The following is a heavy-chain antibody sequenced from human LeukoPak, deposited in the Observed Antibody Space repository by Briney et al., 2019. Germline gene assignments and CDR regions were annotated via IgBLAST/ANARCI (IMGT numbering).Heavy chain of an antibody. V-gene: IGHV1-8*01. Sequence: ASVKVSCKASGYTFTSYDINWVRQATGQGLEWMGWMNPNSGNTGYAQKFQGRVATTRNTSISTAYMELSSLRSEDTAAYYCARGPGSDSYYYYYYMDVWGKGTTVTVSS. CDR3: ARGPGSDSYYYYYYMDV. CDR2: MNPNSGNT. J-gene: IGHJ6*03. D-gene: IGHD3-10*01. CDR1: GYTFTSYD.